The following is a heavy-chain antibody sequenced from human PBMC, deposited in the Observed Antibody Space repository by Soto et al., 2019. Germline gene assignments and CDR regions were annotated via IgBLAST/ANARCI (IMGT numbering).Heavy chain of an antibody. D-gene: IGHD6-6*01. J-gene: IGHJ6*02. V-gene: IGHV1-69*01. Sequence: QVQLVQSGAEVKKPGSSVKVSCKASGGTFSSYAISWVRQAPGQGLEWMGGIIPIFGTANYAQKFQGRVTINADESTSTAYMELSSLRSEDAAVYYCARSSGHSSSSYYYYGMDVWGQGTTVTFSS. CDR2: IIPIFGTA. CDR3: ARSSGHSSSSYYYYGMDV. CDR1: GGTFSSYA.